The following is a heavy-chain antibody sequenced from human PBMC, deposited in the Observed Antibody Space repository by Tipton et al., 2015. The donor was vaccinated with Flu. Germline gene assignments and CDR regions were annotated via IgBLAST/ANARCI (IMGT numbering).Heavy chain of an antibody. CDR1: GYTFTSYG. CDR3: ARGLQDDYGDVGAFDI. J-gene: IGHJ3*02. Sequence: QLVQSGAEVKKPGASVKVSCKASGYTFTSYGISWVRQAPGQGLEWIGEINHSGSTNYNPSLKSRVTISVDTSKNQFSLKLSSVTAADTAVYYCARGLQDDYGDVGAFDIWGQGTMVTVSS. CDR2: INHSGST. V-gene: IGHV4-34*01. D-gene: IGHD4-17*01.